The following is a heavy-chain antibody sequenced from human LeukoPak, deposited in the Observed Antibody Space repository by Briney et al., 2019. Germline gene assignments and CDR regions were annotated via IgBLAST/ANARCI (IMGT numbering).Heavy chain of an antibody. CDR2: IYYSGST. D-gene: IGHD3-10*01. CDR1: GGSISSHY. CDR3: ARDRAPVTMIRGAPGGFDP. V-gene: IGHV4-59*11. Sequence: SETLSLTCTVSGGSISSHYWSWIRQPPGKGREWIGYIYYSGSTNYNPSLKSRVTISVDTSKNQFSLKLSSVTAADTAVYYCARDRAPVTMIRGAPGGFDPRGQGTLVTVSS. J-gene: IGHJ5*02.